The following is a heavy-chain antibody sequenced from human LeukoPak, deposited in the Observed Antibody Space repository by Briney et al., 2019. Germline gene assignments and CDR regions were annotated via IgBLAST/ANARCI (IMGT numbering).Heavy chain of an antibody. CDR2: IYSDGSRT. CDR1: GFTLSSNW. J-gene: IGHJ3*02. V-gene: IGHV3-74*01. Sequence: GGSLRLSCAGSGFTLSSNWMHWVRQGPGKGLVWVSRIYSDGSRTNYADSVKGRFTISGGNAKNTQYLQMNSLRAEDTAVYYCTRSGRGGAFDIWGQGTMVTVSS. D-gene: IGHD1-26*01. CDR3: TRSGRGGAFDI.